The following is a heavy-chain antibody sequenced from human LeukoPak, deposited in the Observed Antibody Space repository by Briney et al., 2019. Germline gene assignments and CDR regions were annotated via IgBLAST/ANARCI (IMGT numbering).Heavy chain of an antibody. CDR1: GFIFCNAW. D-gene: IGHD6-13*01. V-gene: IGHV3-74*01. CDR2: INTDGNST. J-gene: IGHJ4*02. CDR3: ARELASGD. Sequence: GGSLRLSCAASGFIFCNAWMSWVRHAPGKGLVWVSQINTDGNSTTYADSVKGRFTVSRDNAKNTLYLQMNSLRAEDTAVYYCARELASGDWGQGTLVTVSS.